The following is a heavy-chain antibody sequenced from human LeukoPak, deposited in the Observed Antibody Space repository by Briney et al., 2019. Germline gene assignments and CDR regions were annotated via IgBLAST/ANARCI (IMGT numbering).Heavy chain of an antibody. Sequence: PGGSLRLSCAASGFTFSDYYMSWIRQAPGKGLEWVSYISSSSSYTNYADSVKGRFTISRDNAKNSLNLQMNSLRAEDTAVYYCARGTRDSSSGYYGMDVWGQGTTVTVSS. CDR1: GFTFSDYY. CDR2: ISSSSSYT. V-gene: IGHV3-11*06. J-gene: IGHJ6*02. D-gene: IGHD6-6*01. CDR3: ARGTRDSSSGYYGMDV.